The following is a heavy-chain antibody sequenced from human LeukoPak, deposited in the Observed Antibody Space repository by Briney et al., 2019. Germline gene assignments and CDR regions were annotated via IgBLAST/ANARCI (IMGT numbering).Heavy chain of an antibody. D-gene: IGHD6-13*01. CDR3: ARDPGAAAARHFDY. J-gene: IGHJ4*02. Sequence: GASVKVSCKASGYTFTSYGISWVRQAPGQGLEWMGWISAYNGNTNYAQKLQGRVTMTTDTYTSTAYMELRSLRSDDTAVYYCARDPGAAAARHFDYWGQGTLVTVSS. V-gene: IGHV1-18*04. CDR1: GYTFTSYG. CDR2: ISAYNGNT.